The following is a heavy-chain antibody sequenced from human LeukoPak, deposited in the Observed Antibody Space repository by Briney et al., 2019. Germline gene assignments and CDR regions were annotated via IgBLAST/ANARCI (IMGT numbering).Heavy chain of an antibody. D-gene: IGHD6-19*01. V-gene: IGHV4-39*01. CDR2: IYYSGTT. Sequence: PSETLSLTCSVSGGSISSSNSYWGWIRQAPGKGPEWIGSIYYSGTTYYNPSLKSRVTISVDTSKNQFSLNLSSVTAADSAVYYCPRHTRYSSGLSWGQETQVTVSS. CDR3: PRHTRYSSGLS. CDR1: GGSISSSNSY. J-gene: IGHJ4*02.